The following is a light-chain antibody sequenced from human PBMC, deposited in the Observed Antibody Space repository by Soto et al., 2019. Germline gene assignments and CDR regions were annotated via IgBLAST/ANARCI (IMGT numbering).Light chain of an antibody. J-gene: IGKJ4*01. CDR2: GTS. Sequence: DSQMTHSPSSLCASVGDRVTISCRASHNISSYLNWYQQKPGKAPKLLIYGTSSLQSGAPSRFSGSGSETDFTLTVSSLQPEDFATYYCQQSYGIPLTFGGGTKVDIK. CDR3: QQSYGIPLT. CDR1: HNISSY. V-gene: IGKV1-39*01.